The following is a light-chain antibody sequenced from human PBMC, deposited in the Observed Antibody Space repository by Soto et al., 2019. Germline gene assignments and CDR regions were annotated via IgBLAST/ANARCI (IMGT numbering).Light chain of an antibody. V-gene: IGKV1-9*01. CDR2: AAS. J-gene: IGKJ4*01. CDR1: QGISSS. CDR3: QQLKNFPPS. Sequence: IPFTPSPSSLSASVGDRVTIPFRASQGISSSLAWYQQQPGKAPKLLIYAASTLQSGVPSRFSGSGSGTDFTLTISSLQPEDFATYYCQQLKNFPPSFGGGTKVDIK.